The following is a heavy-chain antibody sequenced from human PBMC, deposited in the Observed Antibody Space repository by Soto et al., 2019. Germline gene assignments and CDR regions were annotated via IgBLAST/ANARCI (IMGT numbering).Heavy chain of an antibody. CDR1: GYTFTSYY. CDR2: INPSGGST. D-gene: IGHD2-2*01. CDR3: ARDSGYCTSTSCYYFDS. Sequence: ASVKVSCKSSGYTFTSYYMHWVRQAPGQGLEWMGIINPSGGSTSYAQKFQGRGTMTRDTATSTVYMELSSLRSDDTAVYFCARDSGYCTSTSCYYFDSWGQGSQVTVS. V-gene: IGHV1-46*01. J-gene: IGHJ4*02.